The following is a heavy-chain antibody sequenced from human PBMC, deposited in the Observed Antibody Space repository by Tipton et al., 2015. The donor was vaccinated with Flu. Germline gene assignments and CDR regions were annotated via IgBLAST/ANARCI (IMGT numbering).Heavy chain of an antibody. CDR2: IHKTGST. Sequence: TLSLTCSVSGDSIGSDYFWAWIRQPPGKGLEWIGNIHKTGSTYYNASLTSRVSISVDRSKNQFSLRLTSVTAADTAVYYCARHTGDSVRGIIDYWGQGTLVTVSS. CDR1: GDSIGSDYF. CDR3: ARHTGDSVRGIIDY. J-gene: IGHJ4*02. D-gene: IGHD3-10*02. V-gene: IGHV4-38-2*01.